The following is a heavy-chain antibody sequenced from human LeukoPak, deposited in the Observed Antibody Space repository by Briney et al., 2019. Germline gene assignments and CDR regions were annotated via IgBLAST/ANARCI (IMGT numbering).Heavy chain of an antibody. Sequence: SQTLSLTCTVSGGSISSGGYYWSWIRQHPGKGLEWIGYIYYSGSTYCNPSLKSRVTISVDTSKNQFSLKLSSVTAADTAVYYCAREKFDYSSSQNAQVFFDYWGQGTLVTVSS. D-gene: IGHD6-13*01. CDR3: AREKFDYSSSQNAQVFFDY. V-gene: IGHV4-31*03. CDR1: GGSISSGGYY. J-gene: IGHJ4*02. CDR2: IYYSGST.